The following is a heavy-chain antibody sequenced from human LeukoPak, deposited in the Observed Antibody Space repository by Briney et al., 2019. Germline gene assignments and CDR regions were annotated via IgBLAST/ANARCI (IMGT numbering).Heavy chain of an antibody. CDR2: ISYDGSNK. CDR3: ARLHGHYYYGMDV. V-gene: IGHV3-30-3*01. CDR1: GFTFSSYA. Sequence: GRSLRLSCAASGFTFSSYAMHWVRQAPGKGLEWVAVISYDGSNKYYADSVKGRFTISRDNSKNTLYLQMNSLRAEDTAVYYCARLHGHYYYGMDVWGQGTTVTVSS. J-gene: IGHJ6*02.